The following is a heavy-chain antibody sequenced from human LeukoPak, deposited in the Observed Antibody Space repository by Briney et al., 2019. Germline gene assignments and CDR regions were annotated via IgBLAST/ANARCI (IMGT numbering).Heavy chain of an antibody. CDR1: GFTFNTFW. CDR2: IQEDGSEK. CDR3: ATGAAPSH. V-gene: IGHV3-7*05. J-gene: IGHJ4*02. Sequence: GGSLRLSCAASGFTFNTFWMSWVRQAPGKGLEWVASIQEDGSEKYYVDSVKGRFTISRDNAKNSPYLHLNSLRAEDTAIYYCATGAAPSHWGQGTLVTVSS. D-gene: IGHD3-10*01.